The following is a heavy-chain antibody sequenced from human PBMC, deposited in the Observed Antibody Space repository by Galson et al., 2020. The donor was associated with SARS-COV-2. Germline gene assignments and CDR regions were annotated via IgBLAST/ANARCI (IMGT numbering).Heavy chain of an antibody. CDR1: GFTFDDYA. D-gene: IGHD3-22*01. V-gene: IGHV3-9*03. CDR3: AKAISPLRLGYDSSGYFDY. J-gene: IGHJ4*02. CDR2: ISWNSGSI. Sequence: GGSLRLSCAASGFTFDDYAMHWVRQAPGKGLEWVSGISWNSGSIGYADSVKGRFTISRDNAKNSLYLQMNSLRAEDMALYYCAKAISPLRLGYDSSGYFDYWGQGTLVTVSS.